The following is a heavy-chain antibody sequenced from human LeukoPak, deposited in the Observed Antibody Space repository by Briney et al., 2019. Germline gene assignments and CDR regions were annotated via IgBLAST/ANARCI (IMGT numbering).Heavy chain of an antibody. Sequence: GTSLRLSCAASGLTFKNYGMHWVRQAPGKGLEWVSIIYYDGRDKYYADSAKGRFTVSRDNSKNTLYLQMNSLRDEDTAVYYCATDRSLSYFDYWGQGTLVTVSS. CDR1: GLTFKNYG. CDR3: ATDRSLSYFDY. CDR2: IYYDGRDK. J-gene: IGHJ4*02. V-gene: IGHV3-33*01.